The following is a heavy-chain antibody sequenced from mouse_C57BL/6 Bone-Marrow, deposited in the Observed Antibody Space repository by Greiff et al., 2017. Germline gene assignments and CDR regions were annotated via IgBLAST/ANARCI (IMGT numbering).Heavy chain of an antibody. CDR1: GYTFTSYW. CDR3: AKHPMDY. CDR2: IDPSDSYT. J-gene: IGHJ4*01. Sequence: QVQLQQSGAELVKPGASVKLSCKASGYTFTSYWMQWVKQRPGQGLEWIGEIDPSDSYTNYNQKFKGKATLTVDTSSSTAYMQLSSLTSEDSAVYYCAKHPMDYWGQGTSVTVSS. V-gene: IGHV1-50*01.